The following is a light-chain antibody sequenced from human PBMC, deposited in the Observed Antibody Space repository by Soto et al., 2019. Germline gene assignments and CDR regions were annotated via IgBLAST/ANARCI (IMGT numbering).Light chain of an antibody. J-gene: IGLJ1*01. V-gene: IGLV2-14*01. CDR1: SSDVGAYNY. CDR3: YSYTSSSTYV. Sequence: QSALTQPACVSGSPGQSITISCSGTSSDVGAYNYVSWYQQHPAKAPKVMIYDVSNRPSGVSNRFSGSKSGNTASLTISGLQPEDEADYYCYSYTSSSTYVFGTGTKLTVL. CDR2: DVS.